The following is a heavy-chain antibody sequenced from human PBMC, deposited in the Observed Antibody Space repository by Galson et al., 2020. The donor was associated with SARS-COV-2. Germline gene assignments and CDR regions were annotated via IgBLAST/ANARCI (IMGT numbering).Heavy chain of an antibody. CDR3: ARDHCSSTSCPHHYYYYGMDV. J-gene: IGHJ6*02. Sequence: GGSLRLSCAASGFTFSSYAMHWVRQAPGKGLEWVAVISYDGSNKYYADSVKGRFTISRDNSKNTLYLQMNSLRAEDTAVYYCARDHCSSTSCPHHYYYYGMDVWGQGTTVTVSS. V-gene: IGHV3-30*04. D-gene: IGHD2-2*01. CDR1: GFTFSSYA. CDR2: ISYDGSNK.